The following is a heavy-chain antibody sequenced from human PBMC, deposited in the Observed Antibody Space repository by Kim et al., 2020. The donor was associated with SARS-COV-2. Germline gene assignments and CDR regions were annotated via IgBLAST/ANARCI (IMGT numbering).Heavy chain of an antibody. CDR1: GGSISSSNW. V-gene: IGHV4-4*02. D-gene: IGHD3-10*01. CDR3: ARFSITMVRGVIGHDAFDI. CDR2: IYHSGST. J-gene: IGHJ3*02. Sequence: SETLSLTCAVSGGSISSSNWWSWVRQPPGKGLEWIGEIYHSGSTNYNPSLKSRVTISVDKSKNQFSLKLSSVTAADTAVYYCARFSITMVRGVIGHDAFDIWGQGTMVTVSS.